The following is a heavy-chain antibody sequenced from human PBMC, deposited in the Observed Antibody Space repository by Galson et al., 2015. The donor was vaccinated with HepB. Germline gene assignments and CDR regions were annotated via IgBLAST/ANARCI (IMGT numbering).Heavy chain of an antibody. J-gene: IGHJ5*02. CDR1: GFTFNDYS. D-gene: IGHD2-2*01. CDR2: IISSGASI. Sequence: SLRLSCAASGFTFNDYSMNWIRQAPGKGLEWVAYIISSGASIEYADSVKGRFTISRDNARNSVYLQMNSLRDEDTAVYFCVRHASASDAPGWFDPGGQGTLVTVPS. V-gene: IGHV3-48*02. CDR3: VRHASASDAPGWFDP.